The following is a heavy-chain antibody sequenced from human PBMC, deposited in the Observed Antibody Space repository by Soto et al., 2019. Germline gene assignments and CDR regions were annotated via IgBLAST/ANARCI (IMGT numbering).Heavy chain of an antibody. CDR3: ARDLGSSSWYYYYGMDV. J-gene: IGHJ6*02. CDR2: IYYSGST. CDR1: GGSISSGDYY. D-gene: IGHD6-13*01. V-gene: IGHV4-30-4*01. Sequence: SETLSLTCTVSGGSISSGDYYWSWIRQPPGKGLEWIGYIYYSGSTYYNPSLKSRVTISVDTSKNQFSLKLSSVAAADTAVYYCARDLGSSSWYYYYGMDVWGQGTTVTVSS.